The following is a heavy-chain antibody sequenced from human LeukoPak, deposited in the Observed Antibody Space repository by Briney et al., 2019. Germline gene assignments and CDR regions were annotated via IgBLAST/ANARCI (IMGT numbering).Heavy chain of an antibody. Sequence: GGSLRLSCAASGFTVSSNYMSWVRQAPGKGLEWVSVIYSGGSTYYADSVKGRFTISRDNSKNTLYLQMNSLRAEDTAVYYCVRDYGDSDYFDYWGQGTLVTVSS. CDR1: GFTVSSNY. CDR2: IYSGGST. J-gene: IGHJ4*02. V-gene: IGHV3-66*01. CDR3: VRDYGDSDYFDY. D-gene: IGHD7-27*01.